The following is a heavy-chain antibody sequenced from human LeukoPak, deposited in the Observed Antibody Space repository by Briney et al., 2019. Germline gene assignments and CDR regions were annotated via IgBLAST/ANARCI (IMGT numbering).Heavy chain of an antibody. CDR1: GGTISSYY. Sequence: PSETLSLTCTASGGTISSYYWSWIRQPPGKGLEWIGDIYYSGSTYYNPSLKSRVTISVDKSKNQFSLQLSCVTAADTAVYYRARLSGTGFDYWGQGTLVTVSS. V-gene: IGHV4-59*08. D-gene: IGHD1-1*01. CDR3: ARLSGTGFDY. J-gene: IGHJ4*02. CDR2: IYYSGST.